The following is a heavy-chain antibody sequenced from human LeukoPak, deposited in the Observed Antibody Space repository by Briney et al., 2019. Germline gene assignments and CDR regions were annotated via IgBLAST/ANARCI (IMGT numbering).Heavy chain of an antibody. CDR2: INPNSSGT. J-gene: IGHJ4*02. V-gene: IGHV1-2*02. D-gene: IGHD2-2*02. CDR1: GYTFTGYY. Sequence: ASVKVSCKASGYTFTGYYMHWVRQAPGQGLEWMGWINPNSSGTNYAQKFQGRVTMTRDTSISTAYMELSRLRSDDTAVYYCARVPAAIKRPSGYFDYWGQGTLVTVSS. CDR3: ARVPAAIKRPSGYFDY.